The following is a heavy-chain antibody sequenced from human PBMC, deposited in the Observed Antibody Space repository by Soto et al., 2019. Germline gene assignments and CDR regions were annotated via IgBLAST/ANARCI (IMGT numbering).Heavy chain of an antibody. CDR2: IWYDGSNK. D-gene: IGHD1-1*01. CDR3: VRVPRPDYYYYGMDV. Sequence: QVQLVESGGGVVQPGRSLRLSCAASGFTFSSYGMHWVRQAPGKGLEWVAVIWYDGSNKYYADSVKGRFTISRDNSKNTLYLQMNSLRAEDTAVYYCVRVPRPDYYYYGMDVWGQGTTVTVSS. J-gene: IGHJ6*02. CDR1: GFTFSSYG. V-gene: IGHV3-33*01.